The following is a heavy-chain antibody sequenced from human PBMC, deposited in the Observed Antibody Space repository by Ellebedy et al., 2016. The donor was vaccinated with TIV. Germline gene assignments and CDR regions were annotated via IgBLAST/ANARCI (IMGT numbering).Heavy chain of an antibody. CDR2: ISSRSNYK. V-gene: IGHV3-21*06. Sequence: GGSLRLSCAASGFAFGGYTMNWVRQAPGKGLEWVSAISSRSNYKYYADSVRGRFTISRDNAKNSLYPQMNSLRADDTAVYYCARRDTSWGQGTLVTVSS. D-gene: IGHD5-18*01. CDR3: ARRDTS. J-gene: IGHJ5*02. CDR1: GFAFGGYT.